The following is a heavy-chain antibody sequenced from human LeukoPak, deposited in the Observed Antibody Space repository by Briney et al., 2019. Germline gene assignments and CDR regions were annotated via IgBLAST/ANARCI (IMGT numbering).Heavy chain of an antibody. CDR1: GGTFSSYA. J-gene: IGHJ4*02. CDR2: IIPIFGTA. V-gene: IGHV1-69*05. D-gene: IGHD5-12*01. Sequence: ASVKVSCKASGGTFSSYAISWVRQAPGQGLEWMGGIIPIFGTANYAQKFQGRVTITTDESTSTAYMELSSLRSEDTAVYYCARRWRDIVAPPDYWGQGTLVTVSS. CDR3: ARRWRDIVAPPDY.